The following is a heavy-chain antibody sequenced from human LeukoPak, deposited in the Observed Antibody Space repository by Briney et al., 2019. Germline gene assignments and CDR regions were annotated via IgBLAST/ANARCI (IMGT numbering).Heavy chain of an antibody. CDR1: RFTFGSYS. D-gene: IGHD1-26*01. J-gene: IGHJ3*02. CDR2: ISSSGNAI. V-gene: IGHV3-48*02. CDR3: ARGPSGSYIDAFDI. Sequence: GGSLRLSCAASRFTFGSYSMNWVRQAPGKRLEWVSYISSSGNAIYYADSVKGRSTISRDNAKNSLYLQMNSLRDEDTAVYYCARGPSGSYIDAFDIWGQGTLVTVSS.